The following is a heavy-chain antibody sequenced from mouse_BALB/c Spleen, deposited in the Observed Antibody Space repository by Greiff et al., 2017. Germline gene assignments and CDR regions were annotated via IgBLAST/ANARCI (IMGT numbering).Heavy chain of an antibody. V-gene: IGHV1-77*01. D-gene: IGHD2-1*01. CDR3: ARRGGNSWCAY. J-gene: IGHJ3*01. CDR2: IYPGSGNT. Sequence: QVHVKQSGAELARPGASVKLSCKASGYTFTDYYINWVKQRTGQGLEWIGEIYPGSGNTYYNEKFKGKATLTADKSSSTAYMQLSSLTSEDSAVYFCARRGGNSWCAYWGQGTLVTVSA. CDR1: GYTFTDYY.